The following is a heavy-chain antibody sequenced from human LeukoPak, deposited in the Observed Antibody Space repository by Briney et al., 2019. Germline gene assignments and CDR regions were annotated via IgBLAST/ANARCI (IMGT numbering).Heavy chain of an antibody. D-gene: IGHD5-18*01. CDR3: ARSPFRRFGYTIL. CDR2: INTNTGNP. Sequence: ASVKVSCKVSGYTLTELSMHWVRQAPGKGLEWMGWINTNTGNPTYAQGFTGRFVFSLDTSVSTAYLQISSLKAEDTAVYYCARSPFRRFGYTILWGQGTLVTVSS. J-gene: IGHJ4*02. V-gene: IGHV7-4-1*02. CDR1: GYTLTELS.